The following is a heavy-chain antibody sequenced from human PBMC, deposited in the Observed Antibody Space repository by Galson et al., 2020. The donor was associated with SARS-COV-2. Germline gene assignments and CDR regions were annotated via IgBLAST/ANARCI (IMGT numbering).Heavy chain of an antibody. V-gene: IGHV4-61*02. CDR3: AYGVVAGTGY. D-gene: IGHD6-19*01. CDR2: IYTSGST. CDR1: GGSISSGSYY. J-gene: IGHJ4*02. Sequence: SETLSLTCTVSGGSISSGSYYWSWIRQPAGKGLEWIGRIYTSGSTNYNPSLQSRVTISIDTSKNQCSLELTSVTAADTAVYFCAYGVVAGTGYWGQGILVTGSS.